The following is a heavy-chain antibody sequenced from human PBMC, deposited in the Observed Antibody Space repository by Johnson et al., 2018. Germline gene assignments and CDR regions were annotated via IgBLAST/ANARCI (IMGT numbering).Heavy chain of an antibody. CDR2: ISWNRGSI. D-gene: IGHD1-26*01. Sequence: VQLVESGGGLVQPGRSLRLSCAASGFTFDDYAMHWVRQAPGKGLEWVSGISWNRGSIGYADFVKGRFTISRDNSKNTLYLQLNSLRAEDQAVYYCASSRMYGGSPDYMDVWGKGTTVTVSS. V-gene: IGHV3-9*01. CDR1: GFTFDDYA. J-gene: IGHJ6*03. CDR3: ASSRMYGGSPDYMDV.